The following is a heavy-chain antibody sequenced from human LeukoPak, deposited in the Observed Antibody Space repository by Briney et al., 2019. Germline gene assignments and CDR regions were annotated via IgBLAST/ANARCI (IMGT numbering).Heavy chain of an antibody. CDR3: ARREGGIAAASDY. V-gene: IGHV3-48*03. CDR2: ISSSGSTI. Sequence: PGGSLRLSCAASGFTFSSYEVNWVRQAPGKGLDWVSYISSSGSTIYYADSVKGRFIISRDNAKNSLYLQMNRLRAEDTAVYYCARREGGIAAASDYWGQGTLVTVSS. D-gene: IGHD6-13*01. J-gene: IGHJ4*02. CDR1: GFTFSSYE.